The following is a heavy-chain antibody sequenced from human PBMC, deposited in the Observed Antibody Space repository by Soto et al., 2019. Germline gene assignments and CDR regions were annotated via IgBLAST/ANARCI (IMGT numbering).Heavy chain of an antibody. V-gene: IGHV1-18*01. Sequence: GASVKVSCKASGYTFTSYGISWVRQAPGQGLEWMGWISAYNGNTNYAQKLQGRVTMTTDTSTSTAYMELRSLRSDDTAVYYCARVYGASLRFLEWLLFRNAWFDPWGQGTLVTVSS. CDR3: ARVYGASLRFLEWLLFRNAWFDP. D-gene: IGHD3-3*01. J-gene: IGHJ5*02. CDR1: GYTFTSYG. CDR2: ISAYNGNT.